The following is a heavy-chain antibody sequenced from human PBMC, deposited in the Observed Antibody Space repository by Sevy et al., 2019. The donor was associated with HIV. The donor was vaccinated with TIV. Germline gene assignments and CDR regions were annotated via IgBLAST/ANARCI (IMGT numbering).Heavy chain of an antibody. V-gene: IGHV3-21*01. CDR2: ISSGSNYI. Sequence: GGSLRLSCAASGFTFNKYNMIWVRQAPGKGLEWVSFISSGSNYIYYADSVRGRFTTSRDNAKNSLYLQMNTLRAEDTAVYYCARESSGRYWGQGTLVTVSS. J-gene: IGHJ4*02. CDR3: ARESSGRY. CDR1: GFTFNKYN. D-gene: IGHD6-6*01.